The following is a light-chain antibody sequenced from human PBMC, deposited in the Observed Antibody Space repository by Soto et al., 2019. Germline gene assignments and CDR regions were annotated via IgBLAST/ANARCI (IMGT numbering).Light chain of an antibody. Sequence: DIQMTQSPSTLSASVGDRVSFTCRASHYIRMWLAWYQQRPGKAPSLLITDASKLESGVPPRFNGSRSETEFTLTSRNLQPDDFATYYCQQYNSFPWTFGLGTKVEIK. CDR2: DAS. V-gene: IGKV1-5*01. CDR1: HYIRMW. CDR3: QQYNSFPWT. J-gene: IGKJ1*01.